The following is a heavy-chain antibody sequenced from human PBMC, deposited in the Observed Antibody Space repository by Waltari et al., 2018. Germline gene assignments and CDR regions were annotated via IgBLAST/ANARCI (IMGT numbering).Heavy chain of an antibody. CDR1: GGSFSGYY. CDR3: ARVRPTLRIAVDSFDY. V-gene: IGHV4-34*01. Sequence: TCAVYGGSFSGYYWSWIRQPPGKGLEWIGEINHSGSTNYNPSLKSRVTISVDTSKNQFSLKLSSVTAADTAVYYCARVRPTLRIAVDSFDYWGQGTLVTVSS. J-gene: IGHJ4*02. CDR2: INHSGST. D-gene: IGHD6-19*01.